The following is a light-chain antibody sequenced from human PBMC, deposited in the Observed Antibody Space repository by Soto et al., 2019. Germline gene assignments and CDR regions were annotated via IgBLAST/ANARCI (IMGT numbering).Light chain of an antibody. J-gene: IGLJ2*01. Sequence: HSVLTQPASVSGSPGQSITISCTGTSSDVGGYNYVSWYQQHPGKAPKLMIYDVSNRPSGVSNRFSGSKSGNTASLTISGLQAEDEADYYCSSYTSSVVVFGGGTKVTVL. V-gene: IGLV2-14*01. CDR1: SSDVGGYNY. CDR2: DVS. CDR3: SSYTSSVVV.